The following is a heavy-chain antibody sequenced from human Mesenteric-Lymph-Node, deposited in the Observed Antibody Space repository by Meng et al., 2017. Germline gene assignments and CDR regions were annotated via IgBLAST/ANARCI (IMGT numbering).Heavy chain of an antibody. CDR1: GFTFEQYA. D-gene: IGHD7-27*01. Sequence: SLKISCTASGFTFEQYAMHWVRLAPGRGLEWVSGITWNSRSIGYADSVKGRFTISKDDAKNSLYLQMNSLRPEDTAVYFCIKDYYGTGDYYTFQYWGQGALVTVSS. J-gene: IGHJ4*02. V-gene: IGHV3-9*01. CDR2: ITWNSRSI. CDR3: IKDYYGTGDYYTFQY.